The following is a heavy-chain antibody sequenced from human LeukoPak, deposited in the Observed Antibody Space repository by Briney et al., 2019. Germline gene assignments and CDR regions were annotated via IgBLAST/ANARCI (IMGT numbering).Heavy chain of an antibody. D-gene: IGHD5-12*01. V-gene: IGHV3-7*01. CDR1: GFTFNNYA. J-gene: IGHJ4*02. CDR3: SGFVDY. Sequence: AGGSLRLSCAASGFTFNNYAMSWVRQAPGKGLEWVANIKQDGSEKYYVDSVKGRFTISRDNAKNSLYLQMNSLRAEDTAVYYCSGFVDYWGQGTLVTVSS. CDR2: IKQDGSEK.